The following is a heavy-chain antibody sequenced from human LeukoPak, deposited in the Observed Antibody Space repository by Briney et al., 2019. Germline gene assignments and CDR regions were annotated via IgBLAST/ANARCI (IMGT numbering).Heavy chain of an antibody. D-gene: IGHD1-1*01. Sequence: GSLRLSCAASEFTISSYSINWVRQTPGKGLEWVSYISSSSSNKYYADSVKGRFTISRDNAKNSLYLQMNSLRAEDTAVYYCARDLGNWEKREWYFDLWGRGTLVTLSS. CDR1: EFTISSYS. J-gene: IGHJ2*01. V-gene: IGHV3-48*04. CDR2: ISSSSSNK. CDR3: ARDLGNWEKREWYFDL.